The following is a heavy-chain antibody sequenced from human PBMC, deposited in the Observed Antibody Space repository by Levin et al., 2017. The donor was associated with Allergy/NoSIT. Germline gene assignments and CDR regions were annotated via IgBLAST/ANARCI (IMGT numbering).Heavy chain of an antibody. CDR1: GFTFSSYW. D-gene: IGHD4-17*01. CDR2: INSDGSST. CDR3: AREAYGDYLFDY. V-gene: IGHV3-74*01. J-gene: IGHJ4*02. Sequence: QPGGSLRLSCAASGFTFSSYWMHWVRQAPGKGLVWVSRINSDGSSTSYADSVKGRFTISRDNAKNTLYLQMNSLRAEDTAVYYCAREAYGDYLFDYWGQGTLVTVSS.